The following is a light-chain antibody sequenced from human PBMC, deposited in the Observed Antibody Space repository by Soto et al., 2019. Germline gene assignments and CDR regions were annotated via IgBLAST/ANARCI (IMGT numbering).Light chain of an antibody. V-gene: IGLV1-47*01. CDR1: DSNVESNY. CDR3: GTWDSSLSAGV. CDR2: RNS. J-gene: IGLJ3*02. Sequence: QSVLTQPPSASGTPGQGVTISCSGSDSNVESNYVYWYQHLPGTAPRLLIYRNSQRPSGVPDRFSGSKSGTSASLAISGLRSADEADYYCGTWDSSLSAGVFGGGTQLTVL.